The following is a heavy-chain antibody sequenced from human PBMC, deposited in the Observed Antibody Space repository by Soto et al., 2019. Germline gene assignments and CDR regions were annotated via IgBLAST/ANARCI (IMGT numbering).Heavy chain of an antibody. CDR1: GYTFTSYA. CDR2: INAGNGNT. J-gene: IGHJ3*02. V-gene: IGHV1-3*01. D-gene: IGHD3-10*01. CDR3: ARGPLWFGDFGAFDI. Sequence: ASVKVSCKASGYTFTSYAMHWVRQAPGQRLEWMGWINAGNGNTKYSRKFQGRVTITRDTSASTAYMELSSLGSEDTAVYYCARGPLWFGDFGAFDIWGQGTMVTVSS.